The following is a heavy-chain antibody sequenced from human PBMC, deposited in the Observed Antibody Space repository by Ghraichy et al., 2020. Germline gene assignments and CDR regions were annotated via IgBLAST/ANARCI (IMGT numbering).Heavy chain of an antibody. D-gene: IGHD3-10*01. CDR2: IKSNTYGATT. CDR1: GFTFSGAW. Sequence: GESLNISCTASGFTFSGAWMTWVRQAPGKGLEWVGRIKSNTYGATTDYAAPVKGRFTISRDDSKNTVYLQMNSLKIEDTGVYYCSAGEAFVWFGELPLDHWGRGTQVTVSS. V-gene: IGHV3-15*05. J-gene: IGHJ4*02. CDR3: SAGEAFVWFGELPLDH.